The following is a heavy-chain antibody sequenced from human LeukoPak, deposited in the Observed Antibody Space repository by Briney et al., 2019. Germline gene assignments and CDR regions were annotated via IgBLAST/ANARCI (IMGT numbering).Heavy chain of an antibody. V-gene: IGHV3-21*03. Sequence: GGSLRLSCATSGFTFSSYTMNWVRQAPGKGLEWVSSIISSSSFIYYADSVKGRFTISRDNAKNSLYLQMNSLRAEDTAVYYCARDFGGYCSSSSCYLGFLDYWGQGTLVTVSS. CDR3: ARDFGGYCSSSSCYLGFLDY. J-gene: IGHJ4*02. D-gene: IGHD2-2*01. CDR1: GFTFSSYT. CDR2: IISSSSFI.